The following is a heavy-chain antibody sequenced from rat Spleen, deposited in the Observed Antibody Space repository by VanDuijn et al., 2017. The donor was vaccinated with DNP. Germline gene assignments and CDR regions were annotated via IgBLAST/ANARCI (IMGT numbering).Heavy chain of an antibody. V-gene: IGHV5-22*01. CDR1: GFTFSDYY. D-gene: IGHD4-3*01. CDR3: AKNSGYYFDY. CDR2: ISYDGGST. J-gene: IGHJ2*01. Sequence: EVQLVESGGGLVQPGRSLRLSCAASGFTFSDYYMAWVRQAPTKGLDWFAYISYDGGSTSYGDSVKGRFTISRDNAKSTLYLQMDSLRSEDTATYYCAKNSGYYFDYWGQGVMVTVSS.